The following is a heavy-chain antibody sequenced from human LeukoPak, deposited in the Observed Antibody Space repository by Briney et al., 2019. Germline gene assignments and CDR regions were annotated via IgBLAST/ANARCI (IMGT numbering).Heavy chain of an antibody. CDR2: ISSNGGST. V-gene: IGHV3-64*01. CDR1: GFTFRSYA. D-gene: IGHD6-19*01. CDR3: ARGHSSGWYFGAFDI. Sequence: GGSLRLSCAASGFTFRSYAMHWVRQAPGKGLEYVSAISSNGGSTYYANSVKGRFTISRDNSKNTLYLQMGSLRAEDMAVYYCARGHSSGWYFGAFDIWGQGTMVTVSS. J-gene: IGHJ3*02.